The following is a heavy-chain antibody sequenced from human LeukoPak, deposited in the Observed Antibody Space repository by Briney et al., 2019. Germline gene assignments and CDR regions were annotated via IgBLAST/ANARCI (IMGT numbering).Heavy chain of an antibody. J-gene: IGHJ5*02. V-gene: IGHV1-2*02. Sequence: GASVKVSCKASGYTFTDYYMHWVRQAPGQGLEWMGWINPNGGGTNYAQKFQGRVTMTRDTSITTAYMELSSLRSDDTAVYFCARDLAYGDPPSGFDPWGQGTLVTVSS. CDR3: ARDLAYGDPPSGFDP. CDR1: GYTFTDYY. CDR2: INPNGGGT. D-gene: IGHD4-17*01.